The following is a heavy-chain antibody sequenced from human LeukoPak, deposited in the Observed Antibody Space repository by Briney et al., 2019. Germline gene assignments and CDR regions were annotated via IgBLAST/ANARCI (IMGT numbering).Heavy chain of an antibody. CDR3: ARHSSLGHFDF. CDR2: IYYSGST. Sequence: PSETLSLTCNVSGGSISSYYWSWIRQPPGKGLEWIGYIYYSGSTNYNPSLESRVTMSVDTSESQFSLKLTSVTAADTAVYFCARHSSLGHFDFWGQGTLVTVSS. V-gene: IGHV4-59*08. J-gene: IGHJ4*02. CDR1: GGSISSYY.